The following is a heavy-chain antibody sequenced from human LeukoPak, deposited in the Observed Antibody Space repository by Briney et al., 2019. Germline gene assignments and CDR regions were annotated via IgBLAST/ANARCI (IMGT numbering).Heavy chain of an antibody. D-gene: IGHD2-15*01. Sequence: PGRSLRLSCAASGFTFSSYGMHWVRQAPGTGLEWVAVISYDGNNKYFADSVKGRLTISRDNSKNTLYLQMNSLRAEDTAVYYCAKTPLQDCSGGSCYSYWYFDLWGRGTLVTVSS. CDR2: ISYDGNNK. CDR1: GFTFSSYG. J-gene: IGHJ2*01. V-gene: IGHV3-30*18. CDR3: AKTPLQDCSGGSCYSYWYFDL.